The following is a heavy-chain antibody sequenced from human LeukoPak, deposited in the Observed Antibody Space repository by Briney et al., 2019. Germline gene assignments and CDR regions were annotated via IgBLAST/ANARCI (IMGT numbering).Heavy chain of an antibody. CDR1: GFTFISYE. CDR2: ISSSGSTK. Sequence: GGSLRLSCAASGFTFISYEMNWVRQGPGKGLEGVSYISSSGSTKYYADSVKGRFTISRDNAKKSLYLQMNSLRAEDTAVYYCAREGPPRTYDYWGQGTLVTVSS. CDR3: AREGPPRTYDY. J-gene: IGHJ4*02. D-gene: IGHD3-16*01. V-gene: IGHV3-48*03.